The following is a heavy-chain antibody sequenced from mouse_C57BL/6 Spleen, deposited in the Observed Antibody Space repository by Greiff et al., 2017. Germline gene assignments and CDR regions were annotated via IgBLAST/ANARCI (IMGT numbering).Heavy chain of an antibody. J-gene: IGHJ4*01. D-gene: IGHD4-1*01. CDR2: IDPNSGGT. CDR1: GYTFTSYW. V-gene: IGHV1-72*01. CDR3: ASDWESVLDYYAMDY. Sequence: VQLQQSGAELVKPGASVKLSCKASGYTFTSYWMHWVKQRPGRGLEWIGRIDPNSGGTKYNEKFKSKATLTVDKPSSTAYMQLSSLTSEDSAVYYCASDWESVLDYYAMDYWGQGTSVTVSS.